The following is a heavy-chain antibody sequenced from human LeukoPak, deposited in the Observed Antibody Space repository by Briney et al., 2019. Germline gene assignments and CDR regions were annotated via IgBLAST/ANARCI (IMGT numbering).Heavy chain of an antibody. Sequence: ASVKVSCKVSGYTLTELSMHWVRQAPGKGLEWMGGFDPEDGETSYAQKFQGRVTMTRDTSTSTVYMELSSLRSEDTAVYYCARGEDTMIVVVIPSGYMDVWGKGTTVTVSS. V-gene: IGHV1-24*01. CDR1: GYTLTELS. J-gene: IGHJ6*03. D-gene: IGHD3-22*01. CDR3: ARGEDTMIVVVIPSGYMDV. CDR2: FDPEDGET.